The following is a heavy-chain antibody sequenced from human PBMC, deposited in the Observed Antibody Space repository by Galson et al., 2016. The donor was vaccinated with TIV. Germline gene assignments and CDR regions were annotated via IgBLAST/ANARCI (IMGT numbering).Heavy chain of an antibody. J-gene: IGHJ2*01. D-gene: IGHD3-22*01. CDR1: GGSISSYY. Sequence: ETLSLTCTVSGGSISSYYWSWIRQPPGKGLEWIGYIYYSGSTNYNPSLKSRVTISVDTSKNPFSLKLSSVTAADTAVYYCARDFTDSSGYYHTHWYFDLWGRGTLVAVSS. V-gene: IGHV4-59*01. CDR2: IYYSGST. CDR3: ARDFTDSSGYYHTHWYFDL.